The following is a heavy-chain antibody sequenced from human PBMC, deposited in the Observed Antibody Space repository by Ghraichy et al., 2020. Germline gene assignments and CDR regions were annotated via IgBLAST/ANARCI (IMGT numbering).Heavy chain of an antibody. CDR3: ARVSREAVHGIAAAGTRFDY. V-gene: IGHV4-34*01. D-gene: IGHD6-13*01. CDR1: GGSFSGYY. Sequence: SETLSLTCAVYGGSFSGYYWSWIRQPPGKGLEWIGEINHSGSTNYNPSLKSRVTISVDTSKNQFSLKLSSVTAADTAVYYCARVSREAVHGIAAAGTRFDYWGQGTLVTVSS. J-gene: IGHJ4*02. CDR2: INHSGST.